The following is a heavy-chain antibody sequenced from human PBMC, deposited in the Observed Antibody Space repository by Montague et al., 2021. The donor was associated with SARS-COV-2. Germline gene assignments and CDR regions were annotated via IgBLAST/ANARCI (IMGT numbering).Heavy chain of an antibody. CDR2: ISYTGRT. CDR3: ARQLPSYCATNKCYPYYFDG. Sequence: SETLSLTCTVSGGSISSPDYNWSRMRQSQGKGLEWIVSISYTGRTYYNPSLRSRVSFSMDTSKNHFSLSLSSVTVADTAVYFCARQLPSYCATNKCYPYYFDGWGQGALVTVSS. CDR1: GGSISSPDYN. D-gene: IGHD2-8*01. J-gene: IGHJ4*02. V-gene: IGHV4-39*01.